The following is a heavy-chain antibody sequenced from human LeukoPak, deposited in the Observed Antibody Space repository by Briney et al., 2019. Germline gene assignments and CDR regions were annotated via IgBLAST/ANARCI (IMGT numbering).Heavy chain of an antibody. CDR1: GGTFISYA. J-gene: IGHJ6*03. CDR2: IIPIFATA. D-gene: IGHD1-1*01. CDR3: AKVEGLERRYVVGYYYMDV. V-gene: IGHV1-69*06. Sequence: SVKVSCKASGGTFISYAFSWVRQAPGQGLEWMGGIIPIFATADYAQKFQGRVTITADTSTSTAYMELSSLRSEDTAVYYCAKVEGLERRYVVGYYYMDVWGKGTTVTVSS.